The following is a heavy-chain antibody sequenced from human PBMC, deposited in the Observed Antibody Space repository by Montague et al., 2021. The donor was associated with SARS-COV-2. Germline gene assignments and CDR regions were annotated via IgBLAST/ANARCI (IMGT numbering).Heavy chain of an antibody. V-gene: IGHV3-30*03. D-gene: IGHD1-26*01. CDR1: GFTFSSYG. CDR3: ARPRSGSYHGPFDY. J-gene: IGHJ4*02. Sequence: SLRLSCAASGFTFSSYGMHWVRQAPGKGLEWVAVISYDGSNKYYADSVKGRFTISRDNSKNTLYLQMNSLRAEDTAVYYCARPRSGSYHGPFDYWGQGTLVTVSS. CDR2: ISYDGSNK.